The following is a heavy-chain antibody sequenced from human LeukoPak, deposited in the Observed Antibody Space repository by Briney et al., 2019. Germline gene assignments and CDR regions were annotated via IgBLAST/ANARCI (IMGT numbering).Heavy chain of an antibody. Sequence: GGSLRLSCAASGFTFDDYAMHWVRQIPGKGLAWVSGISWNSGRIRYAESVKGRFTISRDNANNSLYLQMNSLRPEDTAVYYCVKDNKDYYGSGTYSDYWGQGTLVTVSS. CDR2: ISWNSGRI. J-gene: IGHJ4*02. D-gene: IGHD3-10*01. CDR3: VKDNKDYYGSGTYSDY. V-gene: IGHV3-9*01. CDR1: GFTFDDYA.